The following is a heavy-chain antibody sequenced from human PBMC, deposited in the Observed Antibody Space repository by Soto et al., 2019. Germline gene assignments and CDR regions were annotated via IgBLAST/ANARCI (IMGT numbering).Heavy chain of an antibody. D-gene: IGHD5-12*01. V-gene: IGHV1-2*02. J-gene: IGHJ4*02. CDR3: ARHSGYGYVFDY. CDR1: GYTFTGYY. Sequence: ASVKVSCKASGYTFTGYYIHWVRQAPGQGLEWMGWINPNNGDTNYAQKFQGRVTMTRDTSTSTAYMELSSLTFDDTAVYYCARHSGYGYVFDYWGQGTLVTVSS. CDR2: INPNNGDT.